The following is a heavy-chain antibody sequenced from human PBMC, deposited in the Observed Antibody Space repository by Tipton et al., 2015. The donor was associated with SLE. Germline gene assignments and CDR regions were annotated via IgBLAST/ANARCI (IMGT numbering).Heavy chain of an antibody. D-gene: IGHD3-10*01. CDR2: IFKIGSP. Sequence: TLSLTCSVSGGSISSNDYYWGWIRQPPGKGLEWIGNIFKIGSPHYNPSLKSRVSLSVDTSKNQFSLKLSSVTAADTAVYFCARSPNYFGSWLNWFDSSGQGTLFTVSS. CDR1: GGSISSNDYY. V-gene: IGHV4-39*07. J-gene: IGHJ5*01. CDR3: ARSPNYFGSWLNWFDS.